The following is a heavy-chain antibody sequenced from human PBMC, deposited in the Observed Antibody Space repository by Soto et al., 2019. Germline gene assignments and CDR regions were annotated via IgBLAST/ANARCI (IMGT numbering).Heavy chain of an antibody. CDR2: INHSGST. CDR1: GGSFSGYY. J-gene: IGHJ4*02. CDR3: ARRKIASRFLYYFDY. D-gene: IGHD6-6*01. V-gene: IGHV4-34*01. Sequence: SETLSLTCAVYGGSFSGYYWSWIRQPPGKGLEWIGEINHSGSTNYNPSLKSRVTISVDTSKNQFSLKLSSVTAADTAVYYCARRKIASRFLYYFDYWGQGTLVTVSS.